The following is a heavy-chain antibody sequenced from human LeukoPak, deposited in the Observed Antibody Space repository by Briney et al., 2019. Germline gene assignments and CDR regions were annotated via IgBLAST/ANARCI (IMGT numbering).Heavy chain of an antibody. CDR1: GFIFGDYA. J-gene: IGHJ5*02. D-gene: IGHD6-13*01. Sequence: GGALRLSCTASGFIFGDYAMSWFRQAPGTGREGVGFIRSKAYWGATQYAASVKGRFTISRDDSQSLAYLQMNRLNPEETALYYCSSHGGTRVAAAGTCWFDPWGQGTLVTVSS. CDR2: IRSKAYWGAT. V-gene: IGHV3-49*03. CDR3: SSHGGTRVAAAGTCWFDP.